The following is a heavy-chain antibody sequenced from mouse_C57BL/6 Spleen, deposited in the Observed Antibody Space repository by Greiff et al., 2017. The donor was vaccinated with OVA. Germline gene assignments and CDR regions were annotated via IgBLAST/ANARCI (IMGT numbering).Heavy chain of an antibody. V-gene: IGHV5-9*01. Sequence: EVQVVESGGGLVKPGGSLKLSCAASGFTFSSYTMSWVRQTPEKRLEWVATISGGGGNTYYPDSVKGRFTISRDNAKNTLYLQMSSLRSEDTALYYCARHGTGFDYWGQGTTLTVSS. CDR1: GFTFSSYT. CDR3: ARHGTGFDY. J-gene: IGHJ2*01. D-gene: IGHD4-1*01. CDR2: ISGGGGNT.